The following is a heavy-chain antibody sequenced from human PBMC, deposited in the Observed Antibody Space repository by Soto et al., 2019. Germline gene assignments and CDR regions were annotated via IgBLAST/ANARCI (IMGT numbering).Heavy chain of an antibody. J-gene: IGHJ5*02. D-gene: IGHD3-10*01. CDR3: ARHPDVARGGFDP. V-gene: IGHV4-39*01. Sequence: LETLSLTCTVSGGSISSSRYYWGWIRQPPGKGLEWIGSIYYSGSTYYNPSLKSRVTISVDTSKNQFSLKLSSVTAADTAVYHCARHPDVARGGFDPWGQGTLVTVSS. CDR2: IYYSGST. CDR1: GGSISSSRYY.